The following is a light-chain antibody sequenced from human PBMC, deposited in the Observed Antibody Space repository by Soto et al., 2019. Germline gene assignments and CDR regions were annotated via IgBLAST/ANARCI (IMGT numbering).Light chain of an antibody. CDR1: QSVSSR. CDR3: QQYTNWPWT. CDR2: GAS. Sequence: EIVMTQSPATLSVSLGERATLSCRASQSVSSRLAWYQQKPGQAPMLLVYGASTRATGIPARFSGRGSGTEFTLTISSLQSEDFAVYYCQQYTNWPWTFGQGTKVEIK. V-gene: IGKV3-15*01. J-gene: IGKJ1*01.